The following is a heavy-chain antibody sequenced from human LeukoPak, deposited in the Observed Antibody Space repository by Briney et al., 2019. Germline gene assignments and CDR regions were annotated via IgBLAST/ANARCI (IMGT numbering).Heavy chain of an antibody. Sequence: SETLSLTCTVSGGSISSYYWSWIRQPPGKVLEWIGYIYYSGSTNYNPSLKSRVTISVDTSKNQFSLKLSSVTAADTAVYYCARAYYYGSGSYSLFDYWGQGTLVTVSS. CDR2: IYYSGST. J-gene: IGHJ4*02. V-gene: IGHV4-59*01. CDR3: ARAYYYGSGSYSLFDY. CDR1: GGSISSYY. D-gene: IGHD3-10*01.